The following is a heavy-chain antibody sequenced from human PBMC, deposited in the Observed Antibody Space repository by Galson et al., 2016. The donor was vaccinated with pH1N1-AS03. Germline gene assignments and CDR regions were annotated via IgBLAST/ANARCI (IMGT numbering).Heavy chain of an antibody. V-gene: IGHV3-66*01. Sequence: SLRLSCAASGFTVSSSHMNWVRQAPGKGLEWVSIIYSGGTTYYADSVKGRFIVSRDNSKNTLYIQMNSLRAEDTAVYYCVRDFRWGGNSGYWGQGTLVTVSS. CDR1: GFTVSSSH. CDR3: VRDFRWGGNSGY. J-gene: IGHJ4*02. D-gene: IGHD4-23*01. CDR2: IYSGGTT.